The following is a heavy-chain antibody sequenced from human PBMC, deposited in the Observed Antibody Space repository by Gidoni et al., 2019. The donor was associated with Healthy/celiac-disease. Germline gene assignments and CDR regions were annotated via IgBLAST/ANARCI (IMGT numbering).Heavy chain of an antibody. Sequence: QVQLVQSGAEVKKPGASVKDSCKASGYTFTHYYMHWLRQAPGQGLTWMGIINPSGGSTSYAQKFQGRVTMTRDTSTSTVYMELSSLRSEDTAVYYWARGLCSGGSCYAVGYWGQGTLVTVSS. V-gene: IGHV1-46*01. CDR3: ARGLCSGGSCYAVGY. CDR2: INPSGGST. D-gene: IGHD2-15*01. J-gene: IGHJ4*02. CDR1: GYTFTHYY.